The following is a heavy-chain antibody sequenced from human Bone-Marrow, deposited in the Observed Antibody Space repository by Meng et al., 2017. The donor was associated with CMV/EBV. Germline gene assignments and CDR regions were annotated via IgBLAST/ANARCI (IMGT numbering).Heavy chain of an antibody. V-gene: IGHV3-13*01. D-gene: IGHD1-7*01. CDR2: LGTAGDT. CDR3: ARRMVNYPFDS. CDR1: GFTFSSYD. J-gene: IGHJ4*02. Sequence: GESLKISCAASGFTFSSYDTHWVRRPTGKGLEWVSPLGTAGDTYCPGSVKGRLTVSRENAKNTLYLQMNTLRAEDTAVYFCARRMVNYPFDSWGQGTLVTVSS.